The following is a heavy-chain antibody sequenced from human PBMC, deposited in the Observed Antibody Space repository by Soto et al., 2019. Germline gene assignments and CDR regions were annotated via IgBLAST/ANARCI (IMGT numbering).Heavy chain of an antibody. CDR1: GFTFSSYA. CDR2: ISYDGSNK. J-gene: IGHJ4*02. V-gene: IGHV3-30-3*01. CDR3: AREIRSRTLKSYFDS. D-gene: IGHD6-13*01. Sequence: GGSLRLSCPASGFTFSSYAMHWVRQAPGKGLEGVAVISYDGSNKYYADSVKGGFTISRENSKNSLYLQMNRLRAEDTAVYYCAREIRSRTLKSYFDSWGQGPLVPSPQ.